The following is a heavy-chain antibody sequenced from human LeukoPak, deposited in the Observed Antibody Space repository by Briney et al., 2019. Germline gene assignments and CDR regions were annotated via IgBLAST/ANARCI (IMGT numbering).Heavy chain of an antibody. V-gene: IGHV4-59*01. CDR2: IYYSGST. Sequence: PSETLSLTCTVSGGSISSYYWSWIRQPPGKGLEWIGYIYYSGSTNYNPSLKSRVTISVDTSKNQFSLKLSSVTAADTAVYYCASLFSGTGAFDIWGQGTMVTVSS. CDR3: ASLFSGTGAFDI. D-gene: IGHD3-10*01. J-gene: IGHJ3*02. CDR1: GGSISSYY.